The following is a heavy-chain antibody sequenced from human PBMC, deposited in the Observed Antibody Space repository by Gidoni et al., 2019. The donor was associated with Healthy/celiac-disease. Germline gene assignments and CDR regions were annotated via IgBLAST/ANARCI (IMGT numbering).Heavy chain of an antibody. D-gene: IGHD6-13*01. V-gene: IGHV4-59*01. Sequence: HVQLQASGPGLAKPSETLSLTCTTTGGSISSYYCIWSRQPPGKGLEWIGYIYYSGSTNYNPSLKSRVTISVDTSKIQFSLKLSSVTAADTAVYYCARGTETGYSSSWFRAFDIWGQGTMVTVSS. CDR1: GGSISSYY. J-gene: IGHJ3*02. CDR2: IYYSGST. CDR3: ARGTETGYSSSWFRAFDI.